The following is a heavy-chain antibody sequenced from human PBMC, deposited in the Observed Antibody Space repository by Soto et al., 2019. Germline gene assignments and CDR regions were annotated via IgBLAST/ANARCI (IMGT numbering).Heavy chain of an antibody. CDR3: ARHKSRYSSGWYDYYYYGMDV. V-gene: IGHV5-10-1*01. CDR2: IDPSDSYT. D-gene: IGHD6-19*01. CDR1: GYSFTSYW. Sequence: GESLKISCKGSGYSFTSYWISWVRRMPGKGLEWMGRIDPSDSYTNYSPSFQGHVTISADKSISTAYLQWSSLKASDTAMYYCARHKSRYSSGWYDYYYYGMDVWGQGTTVTVSS. J-gene: IGHJ6*02.